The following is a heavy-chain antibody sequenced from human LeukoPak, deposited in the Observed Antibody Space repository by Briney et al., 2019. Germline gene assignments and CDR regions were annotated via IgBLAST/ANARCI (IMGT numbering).Heavy chain of an antibody. V-gene: IGHV4-31*03. CDR2: IYHSGTT. CDR3: ARDSSLTAVPLDY. D-gene: IGHD4-17*01. Sequence: SETLSLTCNVSGDSISSGYYYWSWIRQRPGKGLEWIGYIYHSGTTYYNPFLKSRLTISVDTSQNQFSLRLTSVTAADTAVYFCARDSSLTAVPLDYWGRGTLVTVSS. CDR1: GDSISSGYYY. J-gene: IGHJ4*02.